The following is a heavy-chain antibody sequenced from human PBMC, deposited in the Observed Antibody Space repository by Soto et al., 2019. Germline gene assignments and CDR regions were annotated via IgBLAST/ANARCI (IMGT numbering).Heavy chain of an antibody. CDR2: INPSGGST. V-gene: IGHV1-46*03. CDR3: ARDLLYCSGGSCYRRYFDL. D-gene: IGHD2-15*01. J-gene: IGHJ2*01. CDR1: GYTFTSYY. Sequence: ASVKVSCKASGYTFTSYYMHWVRQAPGQGLDWMGIINPSGGSTSYAQKFQGRVTMTRDTSTSTVYMELSSLRSEDTAVYYCARDLLYCSGGSCYRRYFDLWGRGTLVTVSS.